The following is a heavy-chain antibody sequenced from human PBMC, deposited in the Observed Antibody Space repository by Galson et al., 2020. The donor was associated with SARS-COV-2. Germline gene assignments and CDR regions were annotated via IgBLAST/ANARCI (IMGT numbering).Heavy chain of an antibody. CDR2: IYYSGST. CDR1: GGSISSYY. V-gene: IGHV4-59*01. CDR3: ARDGRWYCSSTSCYYYYYMDV. Sequence: SETLSLTCTVSGGSISSYYWSWIRQPPGKGLEWIGYIYYSGSTNYNPSLKSRATISVDTSKNQFSLKLSSVTAADTAVYYCARDGRWYCSSTSCYYYYYMDVWGKGTTVTVSS. J-gene: IGHJ6*03. D-gene: IGHD2-2*01.